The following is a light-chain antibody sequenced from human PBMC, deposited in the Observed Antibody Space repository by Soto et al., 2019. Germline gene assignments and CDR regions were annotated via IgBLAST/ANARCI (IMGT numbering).Light chain of an antibody. V-gene: IGKV1-5*03. CDR1: QSISSW. Sequence: DIQMTQSPSTLSASVGDRVTITCRASQSISSWLAWYQQKPGKAPKLLNYKASSLESGVPSRFSGSGSGTEFTLTISSLQPDDFATYYCQQYNSYQYTFGQGTKLEIK. CDR2: KAS. CDR3: QQYNSYQYT. J-gene: IGKJ2*01.